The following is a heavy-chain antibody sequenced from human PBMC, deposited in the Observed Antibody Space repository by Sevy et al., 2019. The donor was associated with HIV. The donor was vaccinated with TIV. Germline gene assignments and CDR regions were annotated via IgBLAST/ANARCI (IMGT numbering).Heavy chain of an antibody. Sequence: SETLSLTCAVYGESFSNYYWIWIRLSPGKGLESIGEIDHSGRSDYNPSLKSRVTMSVDTSKNQFSLKLTSVTAADTAVYYCARGPKPLRSDYGDYRGVGYYFDSWGQGTLVTVSS. V-gene: IGHV4-34*01. CDR1: GESFSNYY. CDR2: IDHSGRS. CDR3: ARGPKPLRSDYGDYRGVGYYFDS. J-gene: IGHJ4*02. D-gene: IGHD4-17*01.